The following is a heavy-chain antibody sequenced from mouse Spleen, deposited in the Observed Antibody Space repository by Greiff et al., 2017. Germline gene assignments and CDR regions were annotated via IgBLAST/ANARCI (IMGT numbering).Heavy chain of an antibody. D-gene: IGHD2-3*01. CDR1: GFTFSSYA. V-gene: IGHV5-6-2*01. CDR2: INSNGGST. Sequence: EVQLVESGGGLVKPGGSLKLSCAASGFTFSSYAMSWVRQTPEKRLEWVAAINSNGGSTYYPDTVKDRFTISRDNAKNTLYLQMSSLRSEDTALYYCARRGYDGDYFDVWGAGTTVTVSS. J-gene: IGHJ1*01. CDR3: ARRGYDGDYFDV.